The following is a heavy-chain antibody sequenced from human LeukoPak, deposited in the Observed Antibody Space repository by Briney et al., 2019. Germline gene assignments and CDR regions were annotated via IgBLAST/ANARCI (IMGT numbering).Heavy chain of an antibody. CDR2: ISGSGGST. CDR1: GFTFSSYA. Sequence: GGSLRLSCAASGFTFSSYAMSWVRQAPGKGLEWVSAISGSGGSTYYADSVKGRFTISRDNSKNTLYLQMNSLRAEDTAVYYCAKDPLGSYDFWSGYPYYFDYWGQGTLVTVSS. CDR3: AKDPLGSYDFWSGYPYYFDY. J-gene: IGHJ4*02. D-gene: IGHD3-3*01. V-gene: IGHV3-23*01.